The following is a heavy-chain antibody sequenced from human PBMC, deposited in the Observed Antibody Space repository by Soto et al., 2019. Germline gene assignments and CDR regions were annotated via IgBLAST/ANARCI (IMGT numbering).Heavy chain of an antibody. V-gene: IGHV3-21*01. Sequence: GGSLRLSCAASGFTFSSYSMNWVRQAPGKGLEWVSSISSSSSYIYYADSVKGRFTISRDNAKNSLYLQMNSLRAEDTAVYYCARPMVRGVTQSAFDIWGQGTMVTVSS. D-gene: IGHD3-10*01. CDR3: ARPMVRGVTQSAFDI. CDR2: ISSSSSYI. CDR1: GFTFSSYS. J-gene: IGHJ3*02.